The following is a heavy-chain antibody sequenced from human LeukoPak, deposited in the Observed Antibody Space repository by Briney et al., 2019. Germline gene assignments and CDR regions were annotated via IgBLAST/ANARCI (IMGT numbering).Heavy chain of an antibody. CDR3: ARMGFWSGYSTDY. CDR1: GGTFSSYA. J-gene: IGHJ4*02. Sequence: ASVKVSCKASGGTFSSYAISWVRQAPGQGLEWMGRIIPTLGIANYAQKFQGRVTITADKSTSTAYMELSSLRSEDTAVYYCARMGFWSGYSTDYWGQGTLVTVSS. D-gene: IGHD3-3*01. CDR2: IIPTLGIA. V-gene: IGHV1-69*04.